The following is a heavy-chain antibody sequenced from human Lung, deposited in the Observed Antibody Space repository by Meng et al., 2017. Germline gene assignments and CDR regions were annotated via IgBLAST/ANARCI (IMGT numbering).Heavy chain of an antibody. CDR2: ISESGNYR. Sequence: EVQLVESGVGLVKPGGSLRLSCAASGFTLSDYSMNWVRRAPGKGLEWVSSISESGNYRYYADSVKGRFTVTRDNAKNSLYLQMNSLRAEDTAVYYCARGDGSGSLFENWGQGTLVTVSS. J-gene: IGHJ4*02. D-gene: IGHD3-10*01. CDR3: ARGDGSGSLFEN. V-gene: IGHV3-21*01. CDR1: GFTLSDYS.